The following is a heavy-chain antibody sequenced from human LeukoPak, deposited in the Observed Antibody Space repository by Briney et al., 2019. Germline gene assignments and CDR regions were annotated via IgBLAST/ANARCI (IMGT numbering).Heavy chain of an antibody. CDR3: ARDPLSYYDFWSGYS. Sequence: GGSLRLSCAASGFTFSSYSMNWVRQAPGKGLEWVSYISSSSSTIYYADSVKGRFTISRDNAKNSLYLQMNSLRAEDTAAYYCARDPLSYYDFWSGYSWGQGTLVTDSS. CDR2: ISSSSSTI. D-gene: IGHD3-3*01. CDR1: GFTFSSYS. J-gene: IGHJ4*02. V-gene: IGHV3-48*01.